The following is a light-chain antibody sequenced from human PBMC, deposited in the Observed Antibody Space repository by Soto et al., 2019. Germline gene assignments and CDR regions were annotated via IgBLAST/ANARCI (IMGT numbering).Light chain of an antibody. Sequence: EIVMTQSPATLSVSPGERATLSCRASQSVSSYLAWYQQKPGQAPRLLIYGASTRATGIPARFSGSGSGTEFTLTISTLQSEDFAIYYCQQYNNWPPITFGQGTRLEIK. V-gene: IGKV3-15*01. CDR1: QSVSSY. CDR2: GAS. J-gene: IGKJ5*01. CDR3: QQYNNWPPIT.